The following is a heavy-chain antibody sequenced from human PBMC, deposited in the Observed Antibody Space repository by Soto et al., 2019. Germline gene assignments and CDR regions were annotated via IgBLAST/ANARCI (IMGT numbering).Heavy chain of an antibody. CDR2: IIPIFGTA. Sequence: ASVKVSCKASGGTFSSYAISWVRQAPGQGLEWMGGIIPIFGTANYAQKFQGRVTITADKSTSTAYMELSSLRSEDTAVYYCARDLLEWQSTAIFDPWGQGTLVTVSS. CDR3: ARDLLEWQSTAIFDP. V-gene: IGHV1-69*06. J-gene: IGHJ5*02. D-gene: IGHD3-3*01. CDR1: GGTFSSYA.